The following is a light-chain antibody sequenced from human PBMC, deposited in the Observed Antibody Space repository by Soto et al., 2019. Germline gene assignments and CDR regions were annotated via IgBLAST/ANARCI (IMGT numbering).Light chain of an antibody. J-gene: IGLJ1*01. CDR1: SSDVGGYNY. Sequence: QSALTQPASVSGSPGQSITISCPGTSSDVGGYNYVSWYQQHPGKAPKLMIYDVSNRPSGVSNRFSGSKSGNTASLTISGLQAEDEAVYYCSSYTSSSTLLYVFGTGTNLTVL. V-gene: IGLV2-14*01. CDR3: SSYTSSSTLLYV. CDR2: DVS.